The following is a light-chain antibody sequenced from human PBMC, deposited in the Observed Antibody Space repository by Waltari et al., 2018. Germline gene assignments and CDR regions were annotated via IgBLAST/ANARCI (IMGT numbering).Light chain of an antibody. Sequence: EIVLTQSPATLSLYPGERVTLSCRASQSVSSYLAWYQQKPGQAPRLLIYDASNRATGIPARFSGSGSGTDFTLTISSLEPEDFAVYYCQQRSNWLTFGGGTKVEIK. J-gene: IGKJ4*01. CDR3: QQRSNWLT. CDR2: DAS. CDR1: QSVSSY. V-gene: IGKV3-11*01.